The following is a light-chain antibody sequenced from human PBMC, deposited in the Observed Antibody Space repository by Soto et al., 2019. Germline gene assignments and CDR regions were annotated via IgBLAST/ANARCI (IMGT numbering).Light chain of an antibody. Sequence: DIQMTQSPSSLSASVGDRVTIACQANQDIGNYLNWYQQKPGKAPRLLIYDASNLQSGVPSRFSGSGSGTDFTLTISSLQSEDFAVYYCQQYNNWPWTFGQGTKVDIK. V-gene: IGKV1-33*01. J-gene: IGKJ1*01. CDR2: DAS. CDR1: QDIGNY. CDR3: QQYNNWPWT.